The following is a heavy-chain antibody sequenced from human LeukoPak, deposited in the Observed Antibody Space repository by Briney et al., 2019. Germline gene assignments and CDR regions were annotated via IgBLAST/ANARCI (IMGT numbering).Heavy chain of an antibody. V-gene: IGHV4-34*01. CDR1: GGSFSGYY. CDR3: ARARFLSPYYYYYYMDV. J-gene: IGHJ6*03. Sequence: PSETLSLTCAVYGGSFSGYYWSWIRQPPGKGLEWIGEINHSGSTNYNPSLKSRVTISVDTSKNQSSLKLSSVTAADTAVYYCARARFLSPYYYYYYMDVWGKGTTVTVSS. D-gene: IGHD2/OR15-2a*01. CDR2: INHSGST.